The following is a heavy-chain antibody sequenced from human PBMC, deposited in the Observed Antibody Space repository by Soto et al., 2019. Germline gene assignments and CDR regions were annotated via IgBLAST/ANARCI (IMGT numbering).Heavy chain of an antibody. J-gene: IGHJ6*02. V-gene: IGHV4-34*01. Sequence: SETLSLTCAVYGGSSSGYYWSWIRQPPGKGLEWIGEINHSGSTNYNPSLKSRVTISVDTSKNQFSLKLSSVTAADTAVYYCARDSGWYRYYYYGMDVWGQGTTVTVSS. CDR2: INHSGST. D-gene: IGHD6-19*01. CDR1: GGSSSGYY. CDR3: ARDSGWYRYYYYGMDV.